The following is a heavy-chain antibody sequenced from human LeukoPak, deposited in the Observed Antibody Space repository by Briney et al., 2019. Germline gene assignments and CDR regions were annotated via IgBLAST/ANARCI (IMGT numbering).Heavy chain of an antibody. J-gene: IGHJ4*02. CDR1: GYTFTSYD. D-gene: IGHD6-13*01. Sequence: ASVNVSCRASGYTFTSYDINRVRQATGQGLEWMGWMNPNSGNTGYAQKFQGRVTMTRNTSISTAYMELSSLRSEDTAVYYCARSPESRSWSEVYWGQGTLVSVSS. CDR2: MNPNSGNT. CDR3: ARSPESRSWSEVY. V-gene: IGHV1-8*01.